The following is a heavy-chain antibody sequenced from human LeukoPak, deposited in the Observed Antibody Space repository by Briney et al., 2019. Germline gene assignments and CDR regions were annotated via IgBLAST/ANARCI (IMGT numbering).Heavy chain of an antibody. Sequence: ASVKDSCKVSGYTLTELSIHWVRQAPGKGLDWMGGFDPEDSEPIYAEKFHDRVTMTEDTSTDTAYLELSRLTSEDTAVYYCTTEGQWLLLHYFDSWGQGTLVTVSS. V-gene: IGHV1-24*01. J-gene: IGHJ4*02. CDR3: TTEGQWLLLHYFDS. D-gene: IGHD6-19*01. CDR1: GYTLTELS. CDR2: FDPEDSEP.